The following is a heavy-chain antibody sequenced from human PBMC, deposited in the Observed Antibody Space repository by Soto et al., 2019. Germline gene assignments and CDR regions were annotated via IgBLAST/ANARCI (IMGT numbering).Heavy chain of an antibody. J-gene: IGHJ4*02. Sequence: SETLSLTCAVSGGSISSGGYSWSWIRQPPGKGLEWIGYIYHSGSTYYNPSLKSRVTISVDRSKNRFSLKLSSVTAADTAVYYCASSTNYYGSGDQGLDYWGQGTLVTVSS. V-gene: IGHV4-30-2*01. D-gene: IGHD3-10*01. CDR3: ASSTNYYGSGDQGLDY. CDR2: IYHSGST. CDR1: GGSISSGGYS.